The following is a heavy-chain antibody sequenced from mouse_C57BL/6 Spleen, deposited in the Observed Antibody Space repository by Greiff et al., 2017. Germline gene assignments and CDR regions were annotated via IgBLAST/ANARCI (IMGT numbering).Heavy chain of an antibody. CDR2: IYPGDGDT. CDR1: GYAFSSSW. Sequence: QVQLKESGPELVKPGASVKISCKASGYAFSSSWMNWVKQRPGKGLEWIGRIYPGDGDTNYNGKFKGKATLTADKSSSTAYMQLSSLTSEDSAVYFCARVGGSSYDAMDYWGQGTSVTVSS. V-gene: IGHV1-82*01. J-gene: IGHJ4*01. D-gene: IGHD1-1*01. CDR3: ARVGGSSYDAMDY.